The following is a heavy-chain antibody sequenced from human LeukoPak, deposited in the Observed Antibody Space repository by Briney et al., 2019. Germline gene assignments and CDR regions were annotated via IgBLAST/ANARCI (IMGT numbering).Heavy chain of an antibody. CDR3: ARDFAYYDSSGYYYEDYFDY. J-gene: IGHJ4*02. D-gene: IGHD3-22*01. CDR2: ISGSGGRP. Sequence: GGSLRLSCAASGFTFSSYAMSWVRQAPGKGLEWVSVISGSGGRPYYEDSVKGRFTISRDNSKNTLYLQMNSLRAEDTAVYYCARDFAYYDSSGYYYEDYFDYWGQGILVTVSS. CDR1: GFTFSSYA. V-gene: IGHV3-23*01.